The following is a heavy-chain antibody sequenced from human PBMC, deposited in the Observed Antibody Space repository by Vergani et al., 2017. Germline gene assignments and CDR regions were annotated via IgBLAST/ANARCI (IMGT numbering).Heavy chain of an antibody. J-gene: IGHJ4*01. V-gene: IGHV3-66*02. CDR3: TRSECSGTTCYGHYFDL. CDR1: GFNFSSYS. CDR2: IKSDGRT. D-gene: IGHD2-15*01. Sequence: EVQLVESGGGLVQPGGSLRLSCAASGFNFSSYSMSWVRQAPGKGLEWVSVIKSDGRTSYAESVRGRFTISRDTSRNAVYLQMNILRVEDTGVYYCTRSECSGTTCYGHYFDLWGHGILVTVSS.